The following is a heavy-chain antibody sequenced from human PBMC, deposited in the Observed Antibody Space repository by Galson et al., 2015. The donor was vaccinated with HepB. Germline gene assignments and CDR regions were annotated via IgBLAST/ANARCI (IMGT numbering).Heavy chain of an antibody. Sequence: SLRLSCAASGFTFSHYYMSWIRQAPGKGLECVAYISSSGTIIYYADSVKSRIIINPDTSKNQFSLQLNSVTPEDTAVYYCARAPGREESGYDTDAFDMWGQGTMVTVSS. V-gene: IGHV3-11*04. D-gene: IGHD3-3*01. J-gene: IGHJ3*02. CDR3: ARAPGREESGYDTDAFDM. CDR1: GFTFSHYY. CDR2: ISSSGTII.